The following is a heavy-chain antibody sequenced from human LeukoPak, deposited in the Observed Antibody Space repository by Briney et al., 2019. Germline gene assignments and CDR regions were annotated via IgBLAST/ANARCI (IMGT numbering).Heavy chain of an antibody. V-gene: IGHV3-48*03. Sequence: GGSLSLSCAASGFTFSSYEMNWVRQAPGKGLEWVSKISSSGSAIYYADSVKGRFTISRDNAKSSLYLQMNSLRVEDTAVYYCARGGSLGSWGQGTLITVSS. CDR1: GFTFSSYE. CDR2: ISSSGSAI. CDR3: ARGGSLGS. D-gene: IGHD6-19*01. J-gene: IGHJ5*01.